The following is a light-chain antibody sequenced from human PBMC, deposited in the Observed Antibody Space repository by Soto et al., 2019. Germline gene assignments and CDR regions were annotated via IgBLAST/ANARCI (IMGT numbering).Light chain of an antibody. V-gene: IGLV2-14*03. J-gene: IGLJ1*01. CDR3: SSSTRTNTLYV. CDR2: DVS. Sequence: QSVLTQPASVSGSPGQSITISCTGTTSDVGNYNLVSWYQQHPGKAPKLMIFDVSRRPSGVSDRFSASKSGNTASLTISGLQAADEEAYYCSSSTRTNTLYVFGTGTKLTVL. CDR1: TSDVGNYNL.